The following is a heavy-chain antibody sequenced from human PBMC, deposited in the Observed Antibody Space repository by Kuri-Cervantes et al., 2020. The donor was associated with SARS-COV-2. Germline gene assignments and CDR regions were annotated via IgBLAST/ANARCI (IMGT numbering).Heavy chain of an antibody. D-gene: IGHD3-22*01. CDR2: MDLSDSYT. V-gene: IGHV5-10-1*01. CDR1: GYRFSNYW. Sequence: GGSLRLSCKGSGYRFSNYWINWVRQMPGKGLEWMGRMDLSDSYTNYSPSFQGHVTISVDKSISTAYLQWSSLKASDTAIYYCAGTYSSPSPVYWGQGTLVTVSS. J-gene: IGHJ4*02. CDR3: AGTYSSPSPVY.